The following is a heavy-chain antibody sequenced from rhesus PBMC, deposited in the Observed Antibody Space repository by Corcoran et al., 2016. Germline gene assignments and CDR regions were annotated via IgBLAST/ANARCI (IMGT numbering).Heavy chain of an antibody. D-gene: IGHD3-16*01. V-gene: IGHV4-173*01. CDR3: AAPLSGRYYYHYFDY. CDR1: GGSISSNY. Sequence: QLQLQESGPGLVKPSENLSLTCAVSGGSISSNYWSWIRQPPGKGLEWIGRISGSGGSTDYNPSLKSRVTISPATSKNQFSLKLSSVTAADSVVYDCAAPLSGRYYYHYFDYWGQGVLVTVSS. J-gene: IGHJ4*01. CDR2: ISGSGGST.